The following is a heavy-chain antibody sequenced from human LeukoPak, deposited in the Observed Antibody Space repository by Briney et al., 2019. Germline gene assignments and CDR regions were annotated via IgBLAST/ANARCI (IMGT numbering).Heavy chain of an antibody. J-gene: IGHJ3*02. CDR2: INPNSGGT. Sequence: GASVKVSCKASGYTFTGYYMHWVRQAPGQGLEWMGWINPNSGGTNYAQKFQGRVTMTRDTCISTAYMELSRLRSDDTAVYYCARDREGYYDILTGYYGVGAFDIWGQGTMVTVSS. V-gene: IGHV1-2*02. CDR1: GYTFTGYY. CDR3: ARDREGYYDILTGYYGVGAFDI. D-gene: IGHD3-9*01.